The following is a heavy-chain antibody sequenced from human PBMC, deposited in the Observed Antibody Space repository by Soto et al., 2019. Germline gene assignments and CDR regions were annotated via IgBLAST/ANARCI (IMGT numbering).Heavy chain of an antibody. CDR1: GYTFTSYG. CDR2: ISAYNGNT. CDR3: ARDLLEAEMATIFLEITYYYYGMDV. J-gene: IGHJ6*02. Sequence: GASVKVSCKASGYTFTSYGISWVRQAHGQGLEWMGWISAYNGNTNYAQKLQGRVTMTTDTSTSTAYMELRSLRSDDTAVYYCARDLLEAEMATIFLEITYYYYGMDVWGQGTTVTVSS. V-gene: IGHV1-18*01. D-gene: IGHD5-12*01.